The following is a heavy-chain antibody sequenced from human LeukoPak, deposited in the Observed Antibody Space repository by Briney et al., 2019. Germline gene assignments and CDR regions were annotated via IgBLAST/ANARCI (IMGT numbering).Heavy chain of an antibody. V-gene: IGHV3-21*01. CDR1: GFTFSSYG. CDR2: IGGSGGAT. D-gene: IGHD3-3*01. Sequence: PGGSLRLSCAASGFTFSSYGVNWVRQAPGKGLEWVSAIGGSGGATYYADSVKGRFTISRDNAKNSLYLQMNSLRAEDTAVYYCARDTGASYDFWSVPPEYFQHWGQGTLVTVSS. CDR3: ARDTGASYDFWSVPPEYFQH. J-gene: IGHJ1*01.